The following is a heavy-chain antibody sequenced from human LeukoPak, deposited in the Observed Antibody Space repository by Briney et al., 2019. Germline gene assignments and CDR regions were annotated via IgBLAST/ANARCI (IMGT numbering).Heavy chain of an antibody. CDR2: IIPIFGTA. J-gene: IGHJ3*02. V-gene: IGHV1-69*13. Sequence: GASVKVSCKAAGGTFSSYAISWVRQAPGQGLEWMGGIIPIFGTANYAQKFQGRVTITADESTSTAYTELSSLRSEYTAVYYCARVLSPGAFDIWGQGTMVTVSS. CDR1: GGTFSSYA. CDR3: ARVLSPGAFDI. D-gene: IGHD2/OR15-2a*01.